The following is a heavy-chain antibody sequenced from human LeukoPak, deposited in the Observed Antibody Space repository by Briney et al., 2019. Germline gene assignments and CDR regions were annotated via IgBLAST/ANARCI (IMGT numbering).Heavy chain of an antibody. CDR3: ARPRSRGEYYFDY. J-gene: IGHJ4*02. D-gene: IGHD3-10*01. V-gene: IGHV1-18*01. CDR2: ISAYNGNT. CDR1: GYTFTSYG. Sequence: GASVKVSCKASGYTFTSYGISWVRQAPGQGLEWMGWISAYNGNTNYAQKLQGRVTMTTDPSPSTAYMELRNLRSDDTAVYYCARPRSRGEYYFDYWGQGTLVTVSS.